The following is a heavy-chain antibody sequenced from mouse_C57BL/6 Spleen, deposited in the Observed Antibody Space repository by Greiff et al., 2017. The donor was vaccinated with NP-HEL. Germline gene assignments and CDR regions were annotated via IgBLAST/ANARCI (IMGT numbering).Heavy chain of an antibody. Sequence: QVQLQQSGAELVMPGASVKLSCKASGYTFTSYWMHWVQQRPGQGLEWIGEIDPSDSYTNYNQKFKGKSTLTVDKSSSTAYMQLSSLTSEDSAVYYCARGIYYSNYAMDYWGQGTSVTVSS. CDR3: ARGIYYSNYAMDY. CDR2: IDPSDSYT. V-gene: IGHV1-69*01. D-gene: IGHD2-5*01. J-gene: IGHJ4*01. CDR1: GYTFTSYW.